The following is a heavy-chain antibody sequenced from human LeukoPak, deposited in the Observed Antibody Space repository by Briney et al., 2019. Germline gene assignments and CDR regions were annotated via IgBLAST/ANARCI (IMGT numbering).Heavy chain of an antibody. CDR3: VRSAFHAGSGNYYDY. D-gene: IGHD3-22*01. CDR2: INSGGSGT. J-gene: IGHJ4*02. Sequence: PGGSLRLSCAASGFNFASNWMHWVRQTPGKGLMWVSRINSGGSGTSYADSVEGRFTISRDNAKNTLYLQMNSLRVEDTAVYYCVRSAFHAGSGNYYDYWGQGTLVTVSS. CDR1: GFNFASNW. V-gene: IGHV3-74*01.